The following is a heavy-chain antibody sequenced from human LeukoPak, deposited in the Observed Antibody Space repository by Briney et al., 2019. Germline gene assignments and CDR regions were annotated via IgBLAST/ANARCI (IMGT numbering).Heavy chain of an antibody. CDR3: AKDIGYTSGQGIDY. V-gene: IGHV1-24*01. CDR1: GYTLTEFS. CDR2: FEDDEK. J-gene: IGHJ4*02. Sequence: ASVKVSCKVSGYTLTEFSMHWVRQAPGKGLEWMGGFEDDEKIYAQKFQGRVTMTEDTSTDTAYMELSSLRSEDMALYYCAKDIGYTSGQGIDYWGQGTLVTVSS. D-gene: IGHD6-19*01.